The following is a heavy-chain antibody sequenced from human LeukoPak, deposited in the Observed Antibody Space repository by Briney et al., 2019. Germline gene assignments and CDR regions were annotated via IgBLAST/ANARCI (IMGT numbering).Heavy chain of an antibody. D-gene: IGHD3-22*01. CDR1: GGSISSYY. Sequence: PSETLSLTCTVSGGSISSYYWSCIRQPPGKGLEWIGYIYYSGSTNYNPSLKSRVTISVDTSKNQFSLKLSSVTAADTAVYYCARLSYDSRGNDAFDIWGQGTMVTVSS. J-gene: IGHJ3*02. CDR3: ARLSYDSRGNDAFDI. V-gene: IGHV4-59*01. CDR2: IYYSGST.